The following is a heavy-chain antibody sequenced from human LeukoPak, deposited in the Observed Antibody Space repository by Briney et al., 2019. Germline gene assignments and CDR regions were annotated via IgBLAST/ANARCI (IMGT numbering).Heavy chain of an antibody. CDR1: GLSVSSYY. CDR3: AKSRSGSANWALQIFDN. Sequence: PGGSLRLSCAVSGLSVSSYYMSWVRQAPGKGLEWVLIIYSGDNAHYADSVKGRFTISRDNSNNSLFVQMNSLRAEDTAVYFCAKSRSGSANWALQIFDNWGQGTLVTVSS. J-gene: IGHJ4*02. V-gene: IGHV3-53*01. CDR2: IYSGDNA. D-gene: IGHD1-1*01.